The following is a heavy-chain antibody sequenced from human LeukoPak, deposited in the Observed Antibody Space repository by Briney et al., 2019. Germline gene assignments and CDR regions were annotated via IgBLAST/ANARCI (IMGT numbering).Heavy chain of an antibody. D-gene: IGHD4-17*01. Sequence: SETLSLTCTVSGASVSTSYWSWIRQPPGKGLEWVGYIYYSGITTYNPSLKSRVTISVDTSKNQFSLKLSSVTAADTAAYYCARLGSLTTGYFYGMDVWGQGTTVTVSS. V-gene: IGHV4-59*08. CDR3: ARLGSLTTGYFYGMDV. CDR2: IYYSGIT. CDR1: GASVSTSY. J-gene: IGHJ6*02.